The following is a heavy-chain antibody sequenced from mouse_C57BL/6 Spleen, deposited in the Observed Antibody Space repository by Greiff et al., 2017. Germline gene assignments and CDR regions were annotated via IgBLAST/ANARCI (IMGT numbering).Heavy chain of an antibody. CDR2: INPSTGGT. Sequence: VQLQQSGPELVKPGASVKISCKASGYSFTGYYMNWVKQSPEKSLEWIGEINPSTGGTTYNQKFKAKATLTVDKSSSTAYMQLKSLTSEDSAVYYCARGSITRGHYWGQGTTLTVSS. J-gene: IGHJ2*01. CDR3: ARGSITRGHY. V-gene: IGHV1-42*01. D-gene: IGHD1-2*01. CDR1: GYSFTGYY.